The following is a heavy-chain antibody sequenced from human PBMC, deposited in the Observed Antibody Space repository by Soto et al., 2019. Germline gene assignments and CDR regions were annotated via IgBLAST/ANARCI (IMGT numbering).Heavy chain of an antibody. CDR2: ISSSSSYI. Sequence: GGSLRLSCAASGFTFSSYSMNWVRQAPGKGLEWVSSISSSSSYIYYADSVKGRFTISRDNAKNSLYLQMNSLRAEDTAVYYCATSIAAADLGGRTIWGQGTMVTVSS. J-gene: IGHJ3*02. CDR1: GFTFSSYS. V-gene: IGHV3-21*01. CDR3: ATSIAAADLGGRTI. D-gene: IGHD6-13*01.